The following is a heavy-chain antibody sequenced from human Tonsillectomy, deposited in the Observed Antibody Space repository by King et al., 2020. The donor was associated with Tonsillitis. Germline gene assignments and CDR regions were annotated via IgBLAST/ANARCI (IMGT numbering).Heavy chain of an antibody. J-gene: IGHJ3*02. CDR2: TYYSGST. D-gene: IGHD3-3*01. Sequence: QVQLQESGPGLVKPSETLSFTCTVSGGSIRSYYWSWIRQPPGKGLEWIGYTYYSGSTNYNPSLKSRVTISVDTSKNQFSLKVTSVTAADTAVYYCARHIGASRAFDIWGQGTMVTVSS. CDR3: ARHIGASRAFDI. V-gene: IGHV4-59*01. CDR1: GGSIRSYY.